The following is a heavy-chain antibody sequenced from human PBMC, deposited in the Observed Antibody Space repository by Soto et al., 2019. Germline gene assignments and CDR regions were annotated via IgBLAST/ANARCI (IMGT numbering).Heavy chain of an antibody. Sequence: QVQLVESGGGVVQPGRSLRLSCAASGFTFSSYGMHWVRQAPGKGLEWVAVIWYDGSNKYYADSVKGRFTISRDNSKNTLYLQMNSLRAEDTAVYYCAREDTSLGIAAAGTFDYWGQGTLVTVSS. CDR1: GFTFSSYG. CDR3: AREDTSLGIAAAGTFDY. CDR2: IWYDGSNK. J-gene: IGHJ4*02. V-gene: IGHV3-33*01. D-gene: IGHD6-13*01.